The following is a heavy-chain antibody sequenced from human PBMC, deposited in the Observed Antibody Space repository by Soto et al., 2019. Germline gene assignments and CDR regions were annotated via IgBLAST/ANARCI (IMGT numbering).Heavy chain of an antibody. D-gene: IGHD6-6*01. Sequence: GGSLRLSCTASGFTFGDYAMSWFRQAPGKGLEWVGFIRSKAYGGTTEYAASVKGRFTISRDDSKSIAYLQMNSLKTEDTAVYYCTRDRPGGQLVRGRGYYYYYMDVWGKGTTVTVSS. CDR2: IRSKAYGGTT. V-gene: IGHV3-49*03. CDR3: TRDRPGGQLVRGRGYYYYYMDV. CDR1: GFTFGDYA. J-gene: IGHJ6*03.